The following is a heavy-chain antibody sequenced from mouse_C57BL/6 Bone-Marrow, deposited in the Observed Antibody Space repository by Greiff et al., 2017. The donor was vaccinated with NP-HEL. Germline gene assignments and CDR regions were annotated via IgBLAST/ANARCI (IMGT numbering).Heavy chain of an antibody. CDR2: SRNKANDYTT. V-gene: IGHV7-1*01. CDR1: GFTFSDFY. J-gene: IGHJ2*01. Sequence: EVHLVESGGGLVQSGRSLRLSCATSGFTFSDFYMEWVRQAPGKGLEWIAASRNKANDYTTEYSASVKGRFIVSRDTSQSILYLQMNALRAEDTAIYYCARDAGGYYFDYWGQGTTLTVSS. CDR3: ARDAGGYYFDY.